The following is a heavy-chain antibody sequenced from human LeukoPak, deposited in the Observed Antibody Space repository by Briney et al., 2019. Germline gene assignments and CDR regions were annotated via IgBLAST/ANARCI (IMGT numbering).Heavy chain of an antibody. D-gene: IGHD6-19*01. Sequence: GGSLRLSCAASGFTFSDAWMTWVRQAPGKGLEWVGRIKSRIDGGTTDFVAPVRGRFTISRDDSKNTLYLQMDSLKTEDTAVSYCARYDSSGWYKGIDYWGQGTLVTVSS. CDR2: IKSRIDGGTT. CDR1: GFTFSDAW. V-gene: IGHV3-15*01. CDR3: ARYDSSGWYKGIDY. J-gene: IGHJ4*02.